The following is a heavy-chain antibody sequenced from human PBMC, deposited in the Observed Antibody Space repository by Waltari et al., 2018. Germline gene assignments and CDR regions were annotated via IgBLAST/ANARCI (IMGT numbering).Heavy chain of an antibody. J-gene: IGHJ4*02. CDR2: IKSKTDGGTT. V-gene: IGHV3-15*01. CDR3: TTDPYYDSSGYTLFDY. Sequence: EVQLVESGGGLVKPGGSLRLSCAASGFTFSNAWMSWVRQAPGKGLEWVGRIKSKTDGGTTDYAAPVKGRFTISRDDSKNTLYLQMNSLKTEDTAVYYCTTDPYYDSSGYTLFDYWGQGTLVTVSS. D-gene: IGHD3-22*01. CDR1: GFTFSNAW.